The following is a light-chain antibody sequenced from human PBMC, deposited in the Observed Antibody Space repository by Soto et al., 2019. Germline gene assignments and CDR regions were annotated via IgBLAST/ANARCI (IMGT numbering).Light chain of an antibody. CDR1: QSVSSSY. V-gene: IGKV3D-20*02. Sequence: DIVLTQSPGTLSLSPGERTTLSFRASQSVSSSYLAWYRQKPGQAPRLLIYDASNRATGIPARFSGSGSGTDFTLTISRLVPEDFAVYYCQQRSNWPPWTFGQGTKVDIK. J-gene: IGKJ1*01. CDR3: QQRSNWPPWT. CDR2: DAS.